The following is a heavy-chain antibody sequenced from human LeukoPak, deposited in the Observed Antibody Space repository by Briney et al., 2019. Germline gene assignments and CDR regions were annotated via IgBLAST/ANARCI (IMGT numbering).Heavy chain of an antibody. CDR2: IIPIFGTA. CDR1: GYTFTSYA. Sequence: SVKVSCKASGYTFTSYAISWVRQAPGQGLEWMGGIIPIFGTANYAQKFQGRVTITADESTSTAYMELSSLRSEDTAVYYCARDAYYGDYEDYWGQGTLVTVSS. V-gene: IGHV1-69*13. D-gene: IGHD4-17*01. CDR3: ARDAYYGDYEDY. J-gene: IGHJ4*02.